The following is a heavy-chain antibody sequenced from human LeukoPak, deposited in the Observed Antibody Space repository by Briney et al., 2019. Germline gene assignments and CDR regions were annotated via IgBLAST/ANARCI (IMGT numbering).Heavy chain of an antibody. CDR3: AKERAFGTWLGDY. J-gene: IGHJ4*02. CDR2: ITGSGVGT. D-gene: IGHD2/OR15-2a*01. V-gene: IGHV3-23*01. Sequence: PGGSLRLSCAASGFTVSSNYMSWVRQAPGKGLEWVSAITGSGVGTYYADSVKGRFTISRDNSKNTLYLQMNSLRAEDTAVYYCAKERAFGTWLGDYWGQGTPVTVSS. CDR1: GFTVSSNY.